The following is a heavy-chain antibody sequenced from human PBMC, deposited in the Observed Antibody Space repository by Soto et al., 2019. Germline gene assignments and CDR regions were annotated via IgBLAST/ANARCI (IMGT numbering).Heavy chain of an antibody. CDR3: ARDTGYDILTGYENWFDP. V-gene: IGHV3-30-3*01. J-gene: IGHJ5*02. D-gene: IGHD3-9*01. CDR1: GFTFSSYA. Sequence: AGGSLRLSCAASGFTFSSYAMHWVRQAPGKGLEWVAVISYDGSNKYYADSVKGRFTISRDNSKNTLYLQMNSLRAEDTAVYYCARDTGYDILTGYENWFDPWGQGTLVTVSS. CDR2: ISYDGSNK.